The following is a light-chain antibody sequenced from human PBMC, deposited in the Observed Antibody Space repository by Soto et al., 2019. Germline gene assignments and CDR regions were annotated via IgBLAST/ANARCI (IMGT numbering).Light chain of an antibody. CDR2: GAS. J-gene: IGKJ1*01. Sequence: EIVLTQSPGTLSLSPGERATLSCRASQSVSSSYLAWYQQKPGQAPRLLIYGASSRATGFPDRFSGSGSGTDFTLTSSRLEPEDFAVYYCQQYGSSPWTFGQGTKVEIK. CDR3: QQYGSSPWT. V-gene: IGKV3-20*01. CDR1: QSVSSSY.